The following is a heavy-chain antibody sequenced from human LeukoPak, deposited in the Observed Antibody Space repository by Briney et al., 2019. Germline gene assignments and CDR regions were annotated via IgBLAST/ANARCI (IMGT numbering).Heavy chain of an antibody. J-gene: IGHJ5*02. V-gene: IGHV1-2*02. CDR2: INPNSGGT. CDR3: ARRRWYYYDSSGPGFDP. D-gene: IGHD3-22*01. Sequence: ASVKVPCKASGYTFTGYYMHWVRQAPGQGLEWMGWINPNSGGTNYAQKFQGRVTMTRDTSISTAYMELSRLRSDDTAVYYCARRRWYYYDSSGPGFDPWGQGTLVTVSS. CDR1: GYTFTGYY.